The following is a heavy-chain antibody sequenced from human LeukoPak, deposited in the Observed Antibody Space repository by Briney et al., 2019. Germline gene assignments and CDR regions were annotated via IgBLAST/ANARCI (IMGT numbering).Heavy chain of an antibody. D-gene: IGHD6-19*01. Sequence: PSETLSLTCTVSGGSMGSYYWSWIRQPPGKGLEWIGYIYYSGSTNYNPSLKSRVTISVDTSKKQFSLNLSSVTAADTAVYYCAGVSTSVAGTVDYWGQGTLVTVSS. CDR1: GGSMGSYY. V-gene: IGHV4-59*01. CDR3: AGVSTSVAGTVDY. CDR2: IYYSGST. J-gene: IGHJ4*02.